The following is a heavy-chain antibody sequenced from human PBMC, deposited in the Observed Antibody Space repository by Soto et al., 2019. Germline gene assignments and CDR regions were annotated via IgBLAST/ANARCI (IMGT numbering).Heavy chain of an antibody. CDR3: VRFDWRGYGLTASPGFFDY. Sequence: KTSQTLSLTCAVSGGSISSGGYSWSWTRQPPGKGLEWIGYIYQSGRNYDNPTLKRRVTISVDRSRNQFILKLCSVTAADTAVYSCVRFDWRGYGLTASPGFFDYWGQGTLVTVSS. J-gene: IGHJ4*02. CDR2: IYQSGRN. D-gene: IGHD3-3*01. V-gene: IGHV4-30-2*01. CDR1: GGSISSGGYS.